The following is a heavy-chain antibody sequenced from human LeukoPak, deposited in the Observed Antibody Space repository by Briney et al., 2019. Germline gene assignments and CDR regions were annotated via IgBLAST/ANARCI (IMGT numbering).Heavy chain of an antibody. D-gene: IGHD3-10*01. J-gene: IGHJ3*02. Sequence: PGGSLRLSCAASGFTFSSYAMSWVRQAPGKGLECVSHIRGSADSTYYSDSVKGRFTISRDNSRNTLYLQMNSLRAEDTAVYYCAKEGHYYGSGPGGTFDIWGQGTMVTVSS. CDR3: AKEGHYYGSGPGGTFDI. V-gene: IGHV3-23*01. CDR1: GFTFSSYA. CDR2: IRGSADST.